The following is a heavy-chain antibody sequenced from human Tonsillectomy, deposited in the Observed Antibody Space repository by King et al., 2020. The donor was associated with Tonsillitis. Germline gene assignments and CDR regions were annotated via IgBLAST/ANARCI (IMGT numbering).Heavy chain of an antibody. V-gene: IGHV5-51*01. D-gene: IGHD5-18*01. J-gene: IGHJ4*02. Sequence: QLVQSGAEVKKPGESLKISCKGSGYSFTSYWIAWVRQMPGKGLEWMGIIYPGDSDTRYSPSFQGQVTIPADKSISTAYLQGSSLKASDTAMYYCARHPRGYSSANDYWGQGTLVTVSS. CDR1: GYSFTSYW. CDR3: ARHPRGYSSANDY. CDR2: IYPGDSDT.